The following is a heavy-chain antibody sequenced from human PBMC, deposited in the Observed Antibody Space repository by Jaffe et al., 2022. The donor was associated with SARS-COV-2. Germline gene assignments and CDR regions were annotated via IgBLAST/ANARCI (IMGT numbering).Heavy chain of an antibody. CDR3: ARELTSNYGRIDY. D-gene: IGHD4-17*01. J-gene: IGHJ4*02. Sequence: QVQLQQSGPGLVRPSQTLSLTCAISGDSVSSSSAAWTWIRQSPSRGLEWLGRTYYRSKWYSDYAPSVRSRITINPDTSKKQFSLQLNSVTPEDTAVYYCARELTSNYGRIDYWGQGILVTVSS. CDR1: GDSVSSSSAA. CDR2: TYYRSKWYS. V-gene: IGHV6-1*01.